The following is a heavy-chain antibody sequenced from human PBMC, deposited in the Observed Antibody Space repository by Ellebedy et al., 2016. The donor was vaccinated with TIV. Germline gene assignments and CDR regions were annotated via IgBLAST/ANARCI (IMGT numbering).Heavy chain of an antibody. CDR2: IIPIFGTA. Sequence: SVKVSXXASGGTFSSYAISWVRQAPGQGLEWMGGIIPIFGTANYAQKFQGRVTITADESTSTAYMELSSLRSEDTAVYYCAREEVVLYYYYGMDVWGQGTTVTVSS. CDR3: AREEVVLYYYYGMDV. CDR1: GGTFSSYA. D-gene: IGHD2-15*01. J-gene: IGHJ6*02. V-gene: IGHV1-69*13.